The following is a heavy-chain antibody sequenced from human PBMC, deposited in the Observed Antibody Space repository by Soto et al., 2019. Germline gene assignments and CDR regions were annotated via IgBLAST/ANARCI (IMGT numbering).Heavy chain of an antibody. CDR1: GYTFTSYG. CDR3: ARVRGIVARPYYYRMDV. J-gene: IGHJ6*02. Sequence: ASVKVSCKASGYTFTSYGISWVRQAPGQGLEWMGWISAYNGNTNYAQKLQGRVTMTTDTSTSTAYMELRSLRSDDTAVYYCARVRGIVARPYYYRMDVWGQGTTVTVSS. V-gene: IGHV1-18*01. CDR2: ISAYNGNT. D-gene: IGHD6-6*01.